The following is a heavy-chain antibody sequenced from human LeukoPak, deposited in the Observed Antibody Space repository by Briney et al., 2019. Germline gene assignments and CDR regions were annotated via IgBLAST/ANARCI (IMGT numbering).Heavy chain of an antibody. CDR3: ARVHYYGSGSRNCFDP. CDR1: GYTFTSFG. V-gene: IGHV1-18*01. CDR2: ISAHNGNT. J-gene: IGHJ5*02. D-gene: IGHD3-10*01. Sequence: ASVTVSCKASGYTFTSFGVSWVGQAPGQGLEWMGWISAHNGNTNYAQNLQGRVTMTTHTSTSTAYMELRSLRSDDTAVYYCARVHYYGSGSRNCFDPWGQGTLVTVSS.